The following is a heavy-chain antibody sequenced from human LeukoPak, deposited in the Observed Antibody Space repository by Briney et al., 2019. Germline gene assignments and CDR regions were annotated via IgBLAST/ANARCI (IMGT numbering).Heavy chain of an antibody. D-gene: IGHD2-2*01. CDR2: IYPGDSDT. CDR1: GYRFTSYW. V-gene: IGHV5-51*01. Sequence: GESLKISCKGSGYRFTSYWIAWVRQMLGKGLEWMGIIYPGDSDTRYSPSFQGQVTMSADKSISTAYLQWSSLRASDTAMYYCARLVGYCSSTSCYEEGWVDPWGQGTLVTVSS. CDR3: ARLVGYCSSTSCYEEGWVDP. J-gene: IGHJ5*02.